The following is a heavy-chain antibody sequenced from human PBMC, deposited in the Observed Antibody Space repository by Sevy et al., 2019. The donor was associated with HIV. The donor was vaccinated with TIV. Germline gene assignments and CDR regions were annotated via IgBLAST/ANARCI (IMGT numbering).Heavy chain of an antibody. D-gene: IGHD4-17*01. Sequence: GGSLRLSCTASGFAFTNYYAMHWVRQAPGKGLEWVALISYDGSDKFYADSVKDRLTINRDNFKNTLYLQMNGLTTEDTAGYYCAGPRENYVDHYFFYAMDVWGQGTTVTVSS. CDR1: GFAFTNYYA. J-gene: IGHJ6*02. V-gene: IGHV3-30-3*01. CDR2: ISYDGSDK. CDR3: AGPRENYVDHYFFYAMDV.